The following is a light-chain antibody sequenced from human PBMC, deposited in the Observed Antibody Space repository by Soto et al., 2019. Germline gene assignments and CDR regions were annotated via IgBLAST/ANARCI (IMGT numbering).Light chain of an antibody. J-gene: IGKJ1*01. V-gene: IGKV3-20*01. CDR3: QHYSTPPRS. Sequence: EIVLTQSPGTLSLSPGERATLSCRASQTVSSNSVAWYQQKPGQTPRLLISAASSRATGIPDRFSGSGSGTDFTLTISRLEPEDLAVYYCQHYSTPPRSFGQGTKVEI. CDR2: AAS. CDR1: QTVSSNS.